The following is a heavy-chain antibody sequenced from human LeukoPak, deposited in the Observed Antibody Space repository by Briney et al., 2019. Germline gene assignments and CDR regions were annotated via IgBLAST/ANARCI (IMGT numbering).Heavy chain of an antibody. CDR2: ISHDGSKE. Sequence: PGGSLRLSCAASGFTFNKYDMHWVRQAPGKGLDWVTFISHDGSKEHYADSVKGRFTISRDNSNQTVYLQMNSLKTEDTALYFCARKYTTSYYSIDYWGQGTLVTVSS. J-gene: IGHJ4*02. CDR3: ARKYTTSYYSIDY. CDR1: GFTFNKYD. V-gene: IGHV3-30*04. D-gene: IGHD2-2*01.